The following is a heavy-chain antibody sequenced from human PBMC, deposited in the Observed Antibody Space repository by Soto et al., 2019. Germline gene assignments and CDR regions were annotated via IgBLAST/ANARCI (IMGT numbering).Heavy chain of an antibody. D-gene: IGHD3-10*01. Sequence: QVQLQQWGAGLLKPSETLSLTCAVYGGSFSGYYWSWIRQPQGKGLERIGEINHSGSTKYNLTLKSRCTISVDTSKNQFSLKLSSVTAADTAVYYCARENTLVRGDRAAYMDVWGKGTTVTVSS. J-gene: IGHJ6*03. CDR2: INHSGST. CDR3: ARENTLVRGDRAAYMDV. CDR1: GGSFSGYY. V-gene: IGHV4-34*01.